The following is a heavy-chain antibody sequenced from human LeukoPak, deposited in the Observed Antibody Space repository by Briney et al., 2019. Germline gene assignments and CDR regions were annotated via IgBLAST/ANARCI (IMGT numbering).Heavy chain of an antibody. Sequence: GGSLRLSCAASGFTFSSHWMHWVRQAPGKGLVRVSRINGDGSNTNYADSVTGRFTISRDNAKNTLYLQMNSLRAEDTAVYYCATEYRLRYGMDVWGQGTTVTVSS. CDR3: ATEYRLRYGMDV. D-gene: IGHD2/OR15-2a*01. V-gene: IGHV3-74*01. CDR2: INGDGSNT. J-gene: IGHJ6*02. CDR1: GFTFSSHW.